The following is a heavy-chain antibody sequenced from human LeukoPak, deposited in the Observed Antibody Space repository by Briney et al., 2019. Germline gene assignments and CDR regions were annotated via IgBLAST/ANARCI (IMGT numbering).Heavy chain of an antibody. J-gene: IGHJ6*02. CDR2: IYYSGST. CDR3: ARVGDYGDYYYYGMDV. V-gene: IGHV4-59*01. D-gene: IGHD4-17*01. CDR1: GGSISSYY. Sequence: PSETLSLTCTVSGGSISSYYWSWLRQPPGKGLEWIGYIYYSGSTNYNPSLKSRVTISVDTSKNQLSLKLSSVTAADTAVYYCARVGDYGDYYYYGMDVWGQGTTVTVSS.